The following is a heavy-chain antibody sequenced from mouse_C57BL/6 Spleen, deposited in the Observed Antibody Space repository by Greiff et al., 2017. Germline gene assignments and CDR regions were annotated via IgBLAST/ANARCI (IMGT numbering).Heavy chain of an antibody. CDR1: GYTFTSYW. CDR3: ARRELGAYYAMDY. D-gene: IGHD4-1*01. V-gene: IGHV1-52*01. J-gene: IGHJ4*01. Sequence: QVHVKQSGAELVRPGSSVKLSCKASGYTFTSYWMHWVKQRPIQGLEWIGNIDPSDSETHYNQKFKDKATLTVDKSSRTAYMQLSSLTSEDSAVYYCARRELGAYYAMDYWGQGTSVTVSS. CDR2: IDPSDSET.